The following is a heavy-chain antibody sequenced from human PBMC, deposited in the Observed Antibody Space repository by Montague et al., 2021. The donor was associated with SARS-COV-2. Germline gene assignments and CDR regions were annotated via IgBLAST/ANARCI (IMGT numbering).Heavy chain of an antibody. CDR3: ASHPVWQQLIT. D-gene: IGHD6-13*01. J-gene: IGHJ4*02. CDR2: IHHTGIT. CDR1: GASVTSINW. Sequence: SETLSLTCAVSGASVTSINWWSWVRQPPGRGLEWIAEIHHTGITNFNPSLRSRVSISLDTSKNQFSLTLNSVTAADTAMYYCASHPVWQQLITWGQGTLVSVSS. V-gene: IGHV4-4*02.